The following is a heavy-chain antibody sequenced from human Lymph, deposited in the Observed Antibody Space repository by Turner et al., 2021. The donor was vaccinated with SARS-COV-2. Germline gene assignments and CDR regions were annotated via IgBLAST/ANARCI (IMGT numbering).Heavy chain of an antibody. CDR1: GFTFSSYA. V-gene: IGHV3-23*01. J-gene: IGHJ3*02. D-gene: IGHD3-10*01. CDR2: ISVSGGST. CDR3: AKGVRGVIIPEAFDI. Sequence: EVQLLESGGCLVQPGGSLRLSCAASGFTFSSYAMSWVRQAPGKGLEWVSSISVSGGSTYYADSVKGRFTISRDNSKNTLYLQMNSLRVEDTAVYYCAKGVRGVIIPEAFDIWGQGTMVTISS.